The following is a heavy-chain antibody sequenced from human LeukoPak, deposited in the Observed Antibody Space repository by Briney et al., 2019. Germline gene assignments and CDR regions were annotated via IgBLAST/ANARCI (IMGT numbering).Heavy chain of an antibody. CDR3: ARAESPRGPYYYDSSDLPFDY. CDR2: IYSGGST. V-gene: IGHV3-66*02. J-gene: IGHJ4*02. Sequence: GGSLRLSCAASGFTVSSNYMSWVRQAPGKGLEWVSVIYSGGSTYYADSVKGRFTISRDNSKNTLYLQMNSLRAEDTAVYYCARAESPRGPYYYDSSDLPFDYWGQGTLVTVSS. CDR1: GFTVSSNY. D-gene: IGHD3-22*01.